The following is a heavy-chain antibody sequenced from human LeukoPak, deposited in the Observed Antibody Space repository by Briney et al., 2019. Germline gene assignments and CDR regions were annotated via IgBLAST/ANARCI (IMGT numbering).Heavy chain of an antibody. CDR3: ASGGIVGATPGWY. CDR1: GFTFSTYE. V-gene: IGHV3-48*03. J-gene: IGHJ4*02. Sequence: PGGSLRLSCAASGFTFSTYEMNWVRQAPGKGLEWVSYITSGGSTVYYADSVKGRFTISRDNAKNSLYLQMNSLRAEDTAVYYCASGGIVGATPGWYWGQGTLVTVSS. D-gene: IGHD1-26*01. CDR2: ITSGGSTV.